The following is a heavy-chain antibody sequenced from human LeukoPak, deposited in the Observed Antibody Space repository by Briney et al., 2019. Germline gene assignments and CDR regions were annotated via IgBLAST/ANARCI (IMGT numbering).Heavy chain of an antibody. CDR3: AKVRAQLWSRDAFDI. D-gene: IGHD5-18*01. CDR1: GFTFSSYA. J-gene: IGHJ3*02. V-gene: IGHV3-23*01. CDR2: ISGSGGST. Sequence: GGSLSLSCAASGFTFSSYAMSWVRQAPGKGLEWVSAISGSGGSTYYADSVKGRFTISRDNSKNTLYLQMNSLRAEDTAVYYCAKVRAQLWSRDAFDIWGQGTMVTVSS.